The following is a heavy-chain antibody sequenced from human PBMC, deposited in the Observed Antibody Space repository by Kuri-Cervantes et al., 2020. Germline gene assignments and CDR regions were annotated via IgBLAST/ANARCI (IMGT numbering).Heavy chain of an antibody. J-gene: IGHJ3*02. D-gene: IGHD4-17*01. CDR2: ISSSGSSK. CDR3: AKEEARGTVTDAKSAFHI. Sequence: GGSLRLSCVASGFTFSRYPMTWVRQTPGQGLEWVATISSSGSSKFYADSLEGRFTISRDNTENSMFLQINSLRAEDTAVYYCAKEEARGTVTDAKSAFHIWGQGTLVTVSS. CDR1: GFTFSRYP. V-gene: IGHV3-21*01.